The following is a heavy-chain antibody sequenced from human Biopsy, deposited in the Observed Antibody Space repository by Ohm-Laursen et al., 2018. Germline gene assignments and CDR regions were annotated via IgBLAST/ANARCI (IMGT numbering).Heavy chain of an antibody. V-gene: IGHV4-61*08. D-gene: IGHD3-10*01. CDR3: ARAYFYGMGTSNYFLDS. Sequence: SETLSLTCTVSGGSVRSPDHRWNWVRRAPGKGLEGIGHIFYSWTTLYNPSLSGRVTMDLDRSTNQFSLKLKSVTSADTAVYFCARAYFYGMGTSNYFLDSWGQGALVTVSS. J-gene: IGHJ4*02. CDR1: GGSVRSPDHR. CDR2: IFYSWTT.